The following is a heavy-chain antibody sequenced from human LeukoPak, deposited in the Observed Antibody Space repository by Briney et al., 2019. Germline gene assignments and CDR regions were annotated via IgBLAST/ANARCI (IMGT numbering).Heavy chain of an antibody. D-gene: IGHD3-10*01. CDR1: GFTFSSYW. V-gene: IGHV3-7*01. CDR3: ARDSEEGYYGSGSLDLDY. CDR2: IKQDGSEK. J-gene: IGHJ4*02. Sequence: PGGSLRLSCAASGFTFSSYWMSWVRQAPGKGLEWVANIKQDGSEKYYVDSVKGRFTISRDNAKNSLYLQMNSLRAEDTAVYYCARDSEEGYYGSGSLDLDYWGQGTLVTVSS.